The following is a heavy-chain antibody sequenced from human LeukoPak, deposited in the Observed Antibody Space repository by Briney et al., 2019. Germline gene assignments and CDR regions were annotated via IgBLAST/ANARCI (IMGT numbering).Heavy chain of an antibody. V-gene: IGHV1-2*02. Sequence: ASVKVSCKASGYTFTGYYMHWVRQAPGQGLEGMGWINPNSGGTNYAQKFQGRVTMTRDTSISTAYMELSRLRSDDTAAYYCAREWQQLVLGIAVAGPFDYWGQGTLVTVSS. CDR3: AREWQQLVLGIAVAGPFDY. J-gene: IGHJ4*02. CDR2: INPNSGGT. D-gene: IGHD6-19*01. CDR1: GYTFTGYY.